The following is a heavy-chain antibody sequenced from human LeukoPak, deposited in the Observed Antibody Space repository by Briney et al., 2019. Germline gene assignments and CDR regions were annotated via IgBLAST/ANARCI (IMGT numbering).Heavy chain of an antibody. V-gene: IGHV3-7*01. CDR1: GFTFSSYW. J-gene: IGHJ4*02. CDR2: IKQDGSEK. Sequence: PGGSLRLSCAASGFTFSSYWMSWVRQAPGKGLEWVANIKQDGSEKYYVDSVKGRFTISRDNAKNSLYLQMNSLRAEDTAVYYCARDPAGAGPRINRDGYKSDYWGQGTLVTVSS. D-gene: IGHD5-24*01. CDR3: ARDPAGAGPRINRDGYKSDY.